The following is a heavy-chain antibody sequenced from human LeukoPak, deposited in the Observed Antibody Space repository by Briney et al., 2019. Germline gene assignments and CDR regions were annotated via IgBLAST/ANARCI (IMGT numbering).Heavy chain of an antibody. CDR2: ISSSSSYI. CDR1: GFTFSSYS. J-gene: IGHJ3*02. V-gene: IGHV3-21*01. CDR3: ARGLGYCSGGSCYGDDI. D-gene: IGHD2-15*01. Sequence: PGGSLRLSCAASGFTFSSYSMTWVRQTPGKGLERVSSISSSSSYIYYADSVKGRFTISRDNAKNSLYLQMNSLGAEDTAVYYCARGLGYCSGGSCYGDDIWGQGTMVTVSS.